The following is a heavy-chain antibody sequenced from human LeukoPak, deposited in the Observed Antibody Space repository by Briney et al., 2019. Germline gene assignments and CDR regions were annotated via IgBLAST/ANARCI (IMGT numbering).Heavy chain of an antibody. CDR2: ITTSGATT. D-gene: IGHD3-22*01. Sequence: GGSLRLSCAASGFTFSSYGMSWVRQAPGKGLEWVSFITTSGATTSYADSVKGRFTISRDNPRNTLYMQMNSLRDEDTALYYCAIMHGYYDGSGYWIQWGQGTLVTVSS. J-gene: IGHJ4*02. V-gene: IGHV3-23*01. CDR3: AIMHGYYDGSGYWIQ. CDR1: GFTFSSYG.